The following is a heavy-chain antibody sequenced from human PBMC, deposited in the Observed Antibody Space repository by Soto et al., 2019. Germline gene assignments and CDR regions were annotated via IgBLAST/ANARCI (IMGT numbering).Heavy chain of an antibody. Sequence: QVQLQESGPGLLKSSETLSLTCTVSGGSISSYYWSWIRQPPGKGLEWIGYVYNSGSTNYNPSLRSRVTLSIDTSKNQFSLKLTSLTATDTAVYYCARGGPSSKWLDPWGQGTLVTVSS. V-gene: IGHV4-59*01. CDR3: ARGGPSSKWLDP. CDR1: GGSISSYY. CDR2: VYNSGST. J-gene: IGHJ5*02.